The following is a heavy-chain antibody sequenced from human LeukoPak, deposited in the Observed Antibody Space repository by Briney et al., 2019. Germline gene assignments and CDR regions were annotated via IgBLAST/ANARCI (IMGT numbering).Heavy chain of an antibody. Sequence: ASVKVSCKASGYTFTSYGISWVRQAPGQGLEWMGWISAYNGNTNYAQNLQGRVTMTTDTSTSTAYMELRSLRSDDTAVYYCARTPGVYVWGSYRYTQQEKYYFDYWGQGTLVTVSS. V-gene: IGHV1-18*01. CDR2: ISAYNGNT. D-gene: IGHD3-16*02. J-gene: IGHJ4*02. CDR1: GYTFTSYG. CDR3: ARTPGVYVWGSYRYTQQEKYYFDY.